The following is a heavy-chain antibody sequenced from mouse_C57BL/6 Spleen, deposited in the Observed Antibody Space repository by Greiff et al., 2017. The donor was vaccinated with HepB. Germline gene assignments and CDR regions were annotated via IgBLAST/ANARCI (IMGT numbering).Heavy chain of an antibody. CDR2: SRNKANDYTT. CDR1: GFTFSDFY. CDR3: ARLDSSGYGDYAMDY. D-gene: IGHD3-2*02. Sequence: EVKLVESGGGLVQSGRSLRLSCATSGFTFSDFYMEWVRQAPGKGLEWIAASRNKANDYTTEYSASVKGRFIVSRDTSQSILYLQMNALRAEDTAIYYCARLDSSGYGDYAMDYWGQGTSVTVSS. J-gene: IGHJ4*01. V-gene: IGHV7-1*01.